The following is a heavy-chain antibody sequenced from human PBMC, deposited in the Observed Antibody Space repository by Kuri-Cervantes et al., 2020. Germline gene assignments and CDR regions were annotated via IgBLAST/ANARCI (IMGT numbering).Heavy chain of an antibody. CDR1: EFTVSTNY. CDR3: AKGGTTSHCSGGSCYGGYFDY. D-gene: IGHD2-15*01. Sequence: GESLKISCAASEFTVSTNYMSWVRQAPGKGLEWVSFIYSGGSTYYADSVKGRFTISRDNSKNTLYLQMDSLRAEDTAVYYCAKGGTTSHCSGGSCYGGYFDYWGQGTLVTVSS. J-gene: IGHJ4*02. V-gene: IGHV3-53*01. CDR2: IYSGGST.